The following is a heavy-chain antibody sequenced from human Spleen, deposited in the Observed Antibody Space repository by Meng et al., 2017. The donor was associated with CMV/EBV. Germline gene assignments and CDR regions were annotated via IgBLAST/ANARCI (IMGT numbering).Heavy chain of an antibody. V-gene: IGHV2-5*02. CDR2: IYWDEDK. Sequence: QISLQESGXTLVQXXXTRTLSCTFSGFSLRTSGVGVGWIRQPPGKALEWLALIYWDEDKRYSPSLKSRLTITKYTSKSQVVLTMTNMDPVGTATYYCAHAYGDYAPDYWCQGTLVTVSS. CDR3: AHAYGDYAPDY. J-gene: IGHJ4*02. D-gene: IGHD4-17*01. CDR1: GFSLRTSGVG.